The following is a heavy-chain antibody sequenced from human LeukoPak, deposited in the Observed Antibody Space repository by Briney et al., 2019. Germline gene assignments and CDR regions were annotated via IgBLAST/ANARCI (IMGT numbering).Heavy chain of an antibody. Sequence: PGRSLRLSCAPSGVTFNSYGTHWVREAPDERLGRVAVISYDGNDKLYRDSVKGGLTISRDNSKNTLYLQMNSRRAEDTAVYYCAKGLSLRSYDWLDCWVQGTLVSVSS. CDR2: ISYDGNDK. D-gene: IGHD3-3*01. V-gene: IGHV3-30*18. CDR3: AKGLSLRSYDWLDC. J-gene: IGHJ5*01. CDR1: GVTFNSYG.